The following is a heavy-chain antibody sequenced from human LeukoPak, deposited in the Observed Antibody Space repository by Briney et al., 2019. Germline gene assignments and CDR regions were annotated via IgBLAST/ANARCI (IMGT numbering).Heavy chain of an antibody. CDR1: GGTFSSYA. Sequence: ASVKVSCKASGGTFSSYAISWVRQAPGQGLEWMGGIIPIFGTANYAQKFQGRVTITADESTSTAYMELSSLRSEDTAVYYCASGPYDCSSTSCYVGYYYYMDVWGKGTTVTVSS. CDR3: ASGPYDCSSTSCYVGYYYYMDV. CDR2: IIPIFGTA. J-gene: IGHJ6*03. V-gene: IGHV1-69*13. D-gene: IGHD2-2*01.